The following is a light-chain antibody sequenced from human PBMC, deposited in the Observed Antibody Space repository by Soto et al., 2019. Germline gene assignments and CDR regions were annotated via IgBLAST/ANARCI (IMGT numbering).Light chain of an antibody. CDR1: QSVSSY. J-gene: IGKJ2*01. CDR2: DAS. Sequence: EIVLTQSPATLSLSPGERATLSCRASQSVSSYLAWYQQKPGQAPRLLIYDASNRATGIPARFSGSGSGTDFTLTISSREPTDYAVYYCQQPYTFGQGTKLEIK. CDR3: QQPYT. V-gene: IGKV3-11*01.